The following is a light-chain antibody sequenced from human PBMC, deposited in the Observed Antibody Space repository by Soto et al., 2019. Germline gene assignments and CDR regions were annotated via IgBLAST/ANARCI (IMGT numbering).Light chain of an antibody. V-gene: IGKV1-5*01. Sequence: DIQMTQSPSTLSASIGDRVTITCRASPSITTFLAWYLQKPGKAPQILIYDASKLEPGVPSRLSGGGSGTEFTLTISSLQPDDFATYYCQQYSTYPLTFGGGTKVDIK. J-gene: IGKJ4*01. CDR1: PSITTF. CDR2: DAS. CDR3: QQYSTYPLT.